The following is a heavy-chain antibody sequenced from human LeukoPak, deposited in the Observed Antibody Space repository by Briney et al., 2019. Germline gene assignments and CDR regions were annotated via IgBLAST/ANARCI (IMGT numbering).Heavy chain of an antibody. J-gene: IGHJ4*02. Sequence: GGSLRLSCAGSGFTFSSYAMSWVRQAPGKGLEWVSAISGSGGSTYYADSVKGRLTISRDNSQNMLYLQMHSLRVEDTAVYYCAKDGPSGRAYFDYWGQGTLVTVSS. D-gene: IGHD5-12*01. CDR2: ISGSGGST. CDR3: AKDGPSGRAYFDY. V-gene: IGHV3-23*01. CDR1: GFTFSSYA.